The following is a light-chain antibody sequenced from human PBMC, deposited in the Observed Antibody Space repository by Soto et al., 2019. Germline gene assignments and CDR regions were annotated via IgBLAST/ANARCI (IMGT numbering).Light chain of an antibody. J-gene: IGKJ1*01. CDR2: GAS. Sequence: EIVMTQSPATLSVSPGARAPLSCRASQSISSDVAWYQQNPGQAPRLLIYGASTTATGIPARFSGSGSGTEFTLTISSLQSEDFAVYNCQQYNSYSGTFGQGTKVDIK. CDR1: QSISSD. CDR3: QQYNSYSGT. V-gene: IGKV3-15*01.